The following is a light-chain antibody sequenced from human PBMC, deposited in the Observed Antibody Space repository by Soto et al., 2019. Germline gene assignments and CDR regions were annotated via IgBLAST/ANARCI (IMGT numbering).Light chain of an antibody. CDR3: QQYNSYSRT. CDR2: KAS. CDR1: QGISSW. V-gene: IGKV1-5*03. J-gene: IGKJ1*01. Sequence: IRMTQSPSSFSASTGDRVTITCRASQGISSWLAWYQQKPGKAPKLLIYKASSLESGVPSRFSGSGSGTEFTLTISSLQPDDFATYYCQQYNSYSRTFGQGTKVEIK.